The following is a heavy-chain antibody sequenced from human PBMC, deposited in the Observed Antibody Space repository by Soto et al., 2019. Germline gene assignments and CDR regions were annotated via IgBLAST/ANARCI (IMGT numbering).Heavy chain of an antibody. CDR1: GGSISSGGYY. CDR3: ASWICSSTSCYSWIDY. J-gene: IGHJ4*02. Sequence: SETLSLTCTVSGGSISSGGYYWSWIRQHPGKGLEWIGYIYYSGSTYYNPSLKSRVTISVDTSKNQFSLKLSSVTAADTAVYYCASWICSSTSCYSWIDYWGQGTLVTVSS. CDR2: IYYSGST. D-gene: IGHD2-2*01. V-gene: IGHV4-31*03.